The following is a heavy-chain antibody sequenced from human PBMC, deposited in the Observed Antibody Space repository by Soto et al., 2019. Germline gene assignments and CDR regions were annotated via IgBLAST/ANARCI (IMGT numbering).Heavy chain of an antibody. CDR3: TTSRFLGPDGYYYYYYYMDV. D-gene: IGHD3-3*01. V-gene: IGHV3-15*01. J-gene: IGHJ6*03. Sequence: PGGSLRLSCAASGFTFSNAWMSWVRQAPGKGLEWVGRTKSKTDGGTTDYAAPVKGRFTISRDDSKNTLYLQMNSLKTEDTAVYYCTTSRFLGPDGYYYYYYYMDVWGKGTTVTVSS. CDR2: TKSKTDGGTT. CDR1: GFTFSNAW.